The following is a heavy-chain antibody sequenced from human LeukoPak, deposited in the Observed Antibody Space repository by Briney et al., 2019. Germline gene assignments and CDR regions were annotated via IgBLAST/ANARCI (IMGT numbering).Heavy chain of an antibody. CDR2: INHSGST. CDR3: ADGYSSSWYVY. CDR1: GGSISSYY. V-gene: IGHV4-34*01. D-gene: IGHD6-13*01. J-gene: IGHJ4*02. Sequence: SETLSLTCTVSGGSISSYYWSWIRQPPGKGLEWIGEINHSGSTNYNPSLKSRVTISVDTSKNQFSLKLSSVTAADTAVYYCADGYSSSWYVYWGQGTLVTVSS.